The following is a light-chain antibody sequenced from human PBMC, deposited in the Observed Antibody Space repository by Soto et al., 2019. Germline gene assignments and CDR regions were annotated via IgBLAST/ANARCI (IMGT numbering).Light chain of an antibody. CDR3: QQYNNWPAIT. Sequence: ERVMTQSPATLSLSPGERATLSCRASQSVSSNLAWYQQKRGQAHRLLIYGASTRATGIPARFSGSGSGTEFTLTITSLQSEDFAVYYCQQYNNWPAITFGQGTRLEIK. V-gene: IGKV3D-15*01. CDR1: QSVSSN. J-gene: IGKJ5*01. CDR2: GAS.